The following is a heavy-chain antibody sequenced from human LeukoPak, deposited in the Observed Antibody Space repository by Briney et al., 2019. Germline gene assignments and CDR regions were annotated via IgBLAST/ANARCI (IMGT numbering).Heavy chain of an antibody. V-gene: IGHV1-18*01. D-gene: IGHD3-10*01. CDR1: GYTFTRYG. CDR2: ISGYNGNT. Sequence: ASVKVSCKASGYTFTRYGISWVRQAPGQGLELMGWISGYNGNTNYAQNLQGRVTMTTDTSTSTAYMDLRSLTSDDTAVYYCARGVAGEPYYFDYWGQGTLVTVSS. J-gene: IGHJ4*02. CDR3: ARGVAGEPYYFDY.